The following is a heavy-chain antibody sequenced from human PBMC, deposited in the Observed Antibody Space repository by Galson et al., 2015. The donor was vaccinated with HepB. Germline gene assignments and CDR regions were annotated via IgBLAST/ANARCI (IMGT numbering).Heavy chain of an antibody. CDR1: GFTFSSYG. Sequence: SLRLSCAASGFTFSSYGMHWVRQAPGKGLEWVAVIWYDGSNKYYADSVKGRFTISRDNSKNTLYLQMNSLRAEDTAVYYCARSGPYYDSSGGDAFDIWGQGTMVTVSS. J-gene: IGHJ3*02. CDR3: ARSGPYYDSSGGDAFDI. D-gene: IGHD3-22*01. CDR2: IWYDGSNK. V-gene: IGHV3-33*01.